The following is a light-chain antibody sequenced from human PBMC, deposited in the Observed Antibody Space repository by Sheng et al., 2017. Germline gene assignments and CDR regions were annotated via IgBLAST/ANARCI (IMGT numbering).Light chain of an antibody. J-gene: IGKJ4*01. CDR2: DAS. Sequence: EIVLTQSPGTLSLSPGERATLSCRASQSLTNNYLAWYQQKPGQAPRLLIYDASIRATGIPARFSGSGSGTDFTLTISSLEPEDFAVYYCQQRSSWPLTFGGGTKVEIK. V-gene: IGKV3D-20*02. CDR3: QQRSSWPLT. CDR1: QSLTNNY.